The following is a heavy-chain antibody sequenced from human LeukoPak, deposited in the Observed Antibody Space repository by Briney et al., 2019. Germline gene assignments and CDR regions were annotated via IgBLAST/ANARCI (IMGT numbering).Heavy chain of an antibody. V-gene: IGHV1-24*01. CDR1: GYTLTELS. CDR3: ALAVAAYVGNRFDP. Sequence: ASVKVSCKVSGYTLTELSMHWVRQAPGKGLEWMGGFDPEDGETIYAQKFQGRVTMTEDTSTDTAYMELSSLRSEDTAVYYCALAVAAYVGNRFDPWGQGTLVTVSS. J-gene: IGHJ5*02. CDR2: FDPEDGET. D-gene: IGHD6-19*01.